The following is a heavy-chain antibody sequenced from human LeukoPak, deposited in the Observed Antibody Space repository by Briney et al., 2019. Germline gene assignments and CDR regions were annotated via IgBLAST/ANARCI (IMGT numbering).Heavy chain of an antibody. CDR1: GFTFSSYS. CDR2: ISSSSYI. CDR3: ARVDGGYSSSWYGDYYYYYMDV. J-gene: IGHJ6*03. V-gene: IGHV3-21*01. Sequence: GGSLRLSCAASGFTFSSYSMNWVRQAPGKGLEWVSSISSSSYIYYADSVKGRFTISRDNAKNSLYLQMNSLRAEDTAVYYCARVDGGYSSSWYGDYYYYYMDVWGKGTTVTVSS. D-gene: IGHD6-13*01.